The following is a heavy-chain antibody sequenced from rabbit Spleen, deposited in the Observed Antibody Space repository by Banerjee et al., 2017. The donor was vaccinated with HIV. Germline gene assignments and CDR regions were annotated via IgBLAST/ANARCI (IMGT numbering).Heavy chain of an antibody. V-gene: IGHV1S40*01. CDR1: GFSFSNNYW. D-gene: IGHD4-1*01. J-gene: IGHJ6*01. CDR2: IYTGSGST. CDR3: ARDLTEFIGWNFGW. Sequence: QSLEESGGDLVKPEGSLTLTCTASGFSFSNNYWMCWVRQAPGKGLEWIACIYTGSGSTYYANWAKGRFTISKTSSTTVTLQMTSLTAADTATYFCARDLTEFIGWNFGWWGPGTLVTVS.